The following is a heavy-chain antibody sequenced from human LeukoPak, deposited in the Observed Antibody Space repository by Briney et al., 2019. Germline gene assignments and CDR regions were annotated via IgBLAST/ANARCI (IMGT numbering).Heavy chain of an antibody. CDR3: AKDSVVVPGLVNYFDS. Sequence: GGSLRLSCAASRFTFSNYAMSRVRQAPGKGLEWVSAIGGSGDNTYYADSVKGRFTISRDNSKNTLYLQMNSLRAEDTAVYYCAKDSVVVPGLVNYFDSWGQGTLVTVSS. CDR2: IGGSGDNT. J-gene: IGHJ4*02. V-gene: IGHV3-23*01. CDR1: RFTFSNYA. D-gene: IGHD2-15*01.